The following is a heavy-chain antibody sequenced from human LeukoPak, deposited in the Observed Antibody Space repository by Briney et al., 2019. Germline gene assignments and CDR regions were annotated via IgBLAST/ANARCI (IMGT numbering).Heavy chain of an antibody. CDR3: ARAAIVVVPAAGMDV. D-gene: IGHD2-2*01. Sequence: GGSLRLSCAASGFSFSNYWMSWVRQAPGKGLEWVANIKQDGSEKYYVDSVKGRFTISRDNAKNSLYLQMNSLRAEDTAVYYCARAAIVVVPAAGMDVWGQGTTVTVSS. CDR1: GFSFSNYW. V-gene: IGHV3-7*01. J-gene: IGHJ6*02. CDR2: IKQDGSEK.